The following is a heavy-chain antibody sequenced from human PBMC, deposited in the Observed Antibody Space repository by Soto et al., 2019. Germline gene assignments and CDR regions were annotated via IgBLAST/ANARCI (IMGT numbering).Heavy chain of an antibody. D-gene: IGHD3-10*01. V-gene: IGHV3-66*01. Sequence: GGSLRLSCAASGFTVSSNYMSWVRQAPGKGLEWVSVIYSGGSTYYADSVKGRFTISRDNSKNTLYLQMNSLRAEDTAVYYCASYYYGSGSYYQRGQGTLVTVSS. CDR2: IYSGGST. CDR3: ASYYYGSGSYYQ. CDR1: GFTVSSNY. J-gene: IGHJ4*02.